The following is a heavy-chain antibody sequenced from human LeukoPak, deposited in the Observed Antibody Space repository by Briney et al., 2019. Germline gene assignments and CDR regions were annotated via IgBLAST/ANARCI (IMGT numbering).Heavy chain of an antibody. CDR1: GYTFTSYG. CDR3: ARDLRRDESSNYYYIGWFDL. Sequence: ASVKVSCKASGYTFTSYGINWVRQVPGQGLEWMGWIGAYNGYTIYADNLQGRVTMTTDTSTSTAHMELRSLRSDDTAVYYCARDLRRDESSNYYYIGWFDLWGQGTLVTVSS. D-gene: IGHD3-22*01. J-gene: IGHJ5*01. V-gene: IGHV1-18*01. CDR2: IGAYNGYT.